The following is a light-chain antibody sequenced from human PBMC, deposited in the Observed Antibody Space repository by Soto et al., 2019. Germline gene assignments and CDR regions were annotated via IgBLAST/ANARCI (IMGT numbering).Light chain of an antibody. J-gene: IGKJ4*01. CDR2: GAS. V-gene: IGKV3-20*01. Sequence: EIVLTQSPGTLSLSPGESASLSCRASQSVSSNYLAWYQQKPGQAPRLLIYGASRRATGIPDRFSGSGSGADFTLTISRLEPEDFAIYYCQQYGRSPRTFGGGTKVEIK. CDR1: QSVSSNY. CDR3: QQYGRSPRT.